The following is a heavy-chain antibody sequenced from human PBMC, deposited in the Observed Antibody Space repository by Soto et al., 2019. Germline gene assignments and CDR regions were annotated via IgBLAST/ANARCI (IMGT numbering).Heavy chain of an antibody. J-gene: IGHJ4*02. CDR1: GFTFSSYA. V-gene: IGHV3-23*01. CDR2: ISGGGGST. D-gene: IGHD4-17*01. CDR3: AKGDDYGDYEDY. Sequence: EVQLLESGGGLVQPGGSLRLSCAASGFTFSSYAMSWVRQAAGKGLEWVSAISGGGGSTYYADSVKGRFTISRDNSKNTLYLQMNSLRAEDTGVYYCAKGDDYGDYEDYWGQGTLVTVSS.